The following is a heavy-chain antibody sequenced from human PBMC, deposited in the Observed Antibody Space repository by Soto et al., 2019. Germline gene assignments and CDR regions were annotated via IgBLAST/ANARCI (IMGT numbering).Heavy chain of an antibody. CDR1: GFTFSSYA. Sequence: EVPLLESGGGLIQPGGSLRLSCAASGFTFSSYAMSWVRQAPGKGLEWDSALSGSGGYTHYADSVKGRFTISRDNSKNTLYLQMNSLRAEDTAVYYCAKATLVVVAAIQGNAFNVWGQGTMVTVSS. J-gene: IGHJ3*01. CDR3: AKATLVVVAAIQGNAFNV. D-gene: IGHD2-15*01. V-gene: IGHV3-23*01. CDR2: LSGSGGYT.